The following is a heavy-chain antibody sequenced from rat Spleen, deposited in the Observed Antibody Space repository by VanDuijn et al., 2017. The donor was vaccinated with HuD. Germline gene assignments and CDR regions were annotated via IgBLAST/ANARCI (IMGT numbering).Heavy chain of an antibody. V-gene: IGHV5-25*01. D-gene: IGHD1-2*01. Sequence: EVELVESGGGLVQPGRSMKLSCAASGFIFSDYAMAWVRQAPTKGLEWVASINTSGGNTYYRDSVKGRFTISRDNAKSTLYLQMVSLRSEDTATYYCTTYSSSYYFGYWGQGVMVTVSS. CDR3: TTYSSSYYFGY. J-gene: IGHJ2*01. CDR2: INTSGGNT. CDR1: GFIFSDYA.